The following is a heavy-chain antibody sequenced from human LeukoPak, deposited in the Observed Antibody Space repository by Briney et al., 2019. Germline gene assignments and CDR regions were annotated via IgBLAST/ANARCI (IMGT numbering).Heavy chain of an antibody. CDR3: ARQEDYYDSSGYHYFDY. J-gene: IGHJ4*02. V-gene: IGHV5-51*01. D-gene: IGHD3-22*01. Sequence: GESLQISCQGSGYSFTSYWIGWVRQLPGKGLEWMGIIYPGDSDTRYSPSFQGQVTISADKSISTAYLQWSSLKASDTAMYYCARQEDYYDSSGYHYFDYWGQGTLVTVSS. CDR2: IYPGDSDT. CDR1: GYSFTSYW.